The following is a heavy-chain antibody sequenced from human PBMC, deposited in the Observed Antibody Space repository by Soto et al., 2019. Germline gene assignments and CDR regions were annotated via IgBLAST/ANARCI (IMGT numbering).Heavy chain of an antibody. CDR1: GYTFTSYG. CDR3: ARLTPHNLRFLEWSKPGHFDY. D-gene: IGHD3-3*01. J-gene: IGHJ4*02. Sequence: GASVKFSCKASGYTFTSYGISWVRQAPGQGLEWMGWISAYNGNTNYAQKLQGRVTMTTDTSTSTAYMELRSLRSDDTAVYYCARLTPHNLRFLEWSKPGHFDYWGQGTLVTVSS. V-gene: IGHV1-18*04. CDR2: ISAYNGNT.